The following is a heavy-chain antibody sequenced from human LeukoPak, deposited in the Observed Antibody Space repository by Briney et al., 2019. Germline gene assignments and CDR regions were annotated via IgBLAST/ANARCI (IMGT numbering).Heavy chain of an antibody. J-gene: IGHJ3*02. Sequence: PSETLSLTCTVSGGSISSSSYYWGWIRQPPGKGLEWIGSIYYSGSTYYNPSLKSRVTISVDTSKNQFSLKLSSVTAANTAVYYCARDGRWELPGAFDIWGQGTMVTVSS. D-gene: IGHD1-26*01. CDR1: GGSISSSSYY. CDR3: ARDGRWELPGAFDI. CDR2: IYYSGST. V-gene: IGHV4-39*07.